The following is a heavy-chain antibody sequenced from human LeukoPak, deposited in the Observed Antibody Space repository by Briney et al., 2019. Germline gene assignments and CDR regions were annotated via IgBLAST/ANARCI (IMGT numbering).Heavy chain of an antibody. CDR1: GGSISSGSYY. Sequence: SQTLSLTCTVSGGSISSGSYYWSWIRQPAGKGLEWIGRIYTSGSTNYNPSLKSRVTISVDTSKNQFSLKLSSVTAADTAVYCCARDGGGYYDHWGQGTLVTVSS. D-gene: IGHD3-22*01. J-gene: IGHJ5*02. CDR2: IYTSGST. CDR3: ARDGGGYYDH. V-gene: IGHV4-61*02.